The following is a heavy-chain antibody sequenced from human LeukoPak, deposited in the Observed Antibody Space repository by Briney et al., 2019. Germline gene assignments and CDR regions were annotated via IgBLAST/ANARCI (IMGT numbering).Heavy chain of an antibody. J-gene: IGHJ3*02. V-gene: IGHV1-69*01. CDR3: ARAEVEMATEVGAFDI. D-gene: IGHD5-24*01. CDR1: GGTFSSYA. CDR2: IIPIFGTA. Sequence: SVKVSCKASGGTFSSYAISWVRQAPGQGLEWMGGIIPIFGTANYAQKFQGRVTITADESTSTAYMELSSLRSEDTAVYYCARAEVEMATEVGAFDIRGQGTMVTVSS.